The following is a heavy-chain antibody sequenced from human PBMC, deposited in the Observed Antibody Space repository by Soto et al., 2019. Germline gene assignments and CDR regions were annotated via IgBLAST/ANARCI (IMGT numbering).Heavy chain of an antibody. Sequence: QVQLQESGPGLVKPSQTLSLTCTVSGGSISSGGYYWSWIRQHPGKGLEWIGYIYYSGSTYYNPYLKSRVPIAVDTSKNQFPLKLSSVTAADTAVYYCARRGKWSPTDYWGQGTLVTVSS. CDR2: IYYSGST. V-gene: IGHV4-31*03. D-gene: IGHD2-15*01. CDR1: GGSISSGGYY. J-gene: IGHJ4*02. CDR3: ARRGKWSPTDY.